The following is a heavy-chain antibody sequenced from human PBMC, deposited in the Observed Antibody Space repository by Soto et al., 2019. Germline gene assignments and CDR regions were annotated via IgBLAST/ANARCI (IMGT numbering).Heavy chain of an antibody. J-gene: IGHJ4*02. D-gene: IGHD3-3*01. CDR2: IYYSGST. Sequence: SETLSLTCTVSGGSISSYYWSWIRQPPGKGLEWIGYIYYSGSTNYNPSLKSRVTISVDTSKNQFSLKLSSVTAADTAVYYCAGVGGFLEWLFHFDYWGQGTLVTVSS. CDR3: AGVGGFLEWLFHFDY. V-gene: IGHV4-59*01. CDR1: GGSISSYY.